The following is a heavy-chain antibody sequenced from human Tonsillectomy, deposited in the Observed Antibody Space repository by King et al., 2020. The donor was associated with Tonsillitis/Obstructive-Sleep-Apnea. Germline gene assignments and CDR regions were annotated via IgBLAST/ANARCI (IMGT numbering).Heavy chain of an antibody. D-gene: IGHD3-10*01. V-gene: IGHV5-10-1*03. J-gene: IGHJ6*02. CDR1: GYSFTSYW. CDR3: ASAGGYYSGMDV. CDR2: IDPSDSYT. Sequence: QLVQSGAEVKKPGESLRISCKGSGYSFTSYWISWVRQMPGKGLEWMGRIDPSDSYTDYSPSFQGHGTISADKSISTAYLQWRSLKASDTAMYYCASAGGYYSGMDVWGHGTTVIVSS.